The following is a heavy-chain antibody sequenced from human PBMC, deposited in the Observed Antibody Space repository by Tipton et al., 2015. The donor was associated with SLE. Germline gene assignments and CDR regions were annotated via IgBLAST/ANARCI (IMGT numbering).Heavy chain of an antibody. CDR2: IYPSGNT. CDR1: GGPFSSGGYY. Sequence: TLSLTCTVSGGPFSSGGYYWSWIRQAAGKGLEWIGRIYPSGNTKYNPSLESRVTISEDTSKKKFSLRLNSVTAADTAVYYCAREVNVVGDSDAFDIWGQGTVVTVSS. D-gene: IGHD2-21*01. V-gene: IGHV4-61*02. CDR3: AREVNVVGDSDAFDI. J-gene: IGHJ3*02.